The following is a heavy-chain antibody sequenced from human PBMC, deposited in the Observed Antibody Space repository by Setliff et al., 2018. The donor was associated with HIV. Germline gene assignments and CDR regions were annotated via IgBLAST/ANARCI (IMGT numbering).Heavy chain of an antibody. J-gene: IGHJ5*02. CDR2: IDSSGTT. V-gene: IGHV4-4*07. CDR3: ARDRHSSGLGSYGP. CDR1: GGSFGVYR. Sequence: PSETLSLTCTISGGSFGVYRWSWIRQSAGRGLEWIGRIDSSGTTDYKPSLKGRVAISADTSRSQFSLRVTSVTAADTAVYFCARDRHSSGLGSYGPWGPGILVTVSS. D-gene: IGHD3-10*01.